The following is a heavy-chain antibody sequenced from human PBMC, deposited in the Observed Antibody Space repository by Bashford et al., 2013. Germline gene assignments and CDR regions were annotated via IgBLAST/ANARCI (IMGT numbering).Heavy chain of an antibody. D-gene: IGHD5-18*01. V-gene: IGHV1-2*02. CDR3: ARGGRGYSYGEFDY. CDR2: INTHSGGT. J-gene: IGHJ4*01. Sequence: WVRQAPGQGLEWMGWINTHSGGTSYAQKFQGRVTMTRDTSISTAYMELSRLRSDDTAVYYCARGGRGYSYGEFDYVGPRNPGHRLL.